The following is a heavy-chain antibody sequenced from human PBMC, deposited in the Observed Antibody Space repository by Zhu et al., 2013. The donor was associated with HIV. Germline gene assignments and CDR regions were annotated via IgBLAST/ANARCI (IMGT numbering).Heavy chain of an antibody. CDR2: IYYSGST. CDR3: ARVEYSSSSPAFDI. D-gene: IGHD6-6*01. J-gene: IGHJ3*02. V-gene: IGHV4-59*01. CDR1: GGSISSYY. Sequence: QVQLQESGPGLVKPSETLSLTCTVSGGSISSYYWSWIRQPPGKGLEWIGYIYYSGSTNYNPSLKSRVTISVDTSKNQFSLKLSSVTAADTAVYYCARVEYSSSSPAFDIWGQGTMVTVSS.